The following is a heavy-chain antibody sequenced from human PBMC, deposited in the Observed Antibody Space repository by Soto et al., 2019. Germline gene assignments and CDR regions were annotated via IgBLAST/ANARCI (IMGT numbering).Heavy chain of an antibody. V-gene: IGHV4-59*01. J-gene: IGHJ3*02. Sequence: SETLSLTCTVSGGSISSYYWSWIRQPPGKGLEWIGYIYYSGSTNYNPSLKSRVTISVDTSKNQFSLKLSSVTAADTAVYYCAREDSSGYYHDAFDIWGQGTMVTVS. CDR2: IYYSGST. D-gene: IGHD3-22*01. CDR3: AREDSSGYYHDAFDI. CDR1: GGSISSYY.